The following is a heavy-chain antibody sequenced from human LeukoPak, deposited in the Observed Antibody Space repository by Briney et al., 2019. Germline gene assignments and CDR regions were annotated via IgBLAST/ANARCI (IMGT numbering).Heavy chain of an antibody. V-gene: IGHV4-34*01. J-gene: IGHJ4*02. CDR1: GGSFSGYY. CDR3: ARVFRAAAVDY. Sequence: SETLSLTCAVYGGSFSGYYWSWIRQPPGKGLEWIGEINHSGSTNYSPSLKSRVTISVDTSKNQFSLKLSSVTAADTAVYYCARVFRAAAVDYWGQGTLVTVSS. CDR2: INHSGST. D-gene: IGHD6-13*01.